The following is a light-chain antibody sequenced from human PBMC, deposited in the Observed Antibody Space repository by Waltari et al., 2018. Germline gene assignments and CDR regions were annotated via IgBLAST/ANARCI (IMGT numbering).Light chain of an antibody. J-gene: IGLJ2*01. Sequence: SSELTQDPAVSVALGQTVRITCQGDSLRRDYASWYQQKPGQAPILVIHGKNNLPSVIPDRFSGSSSGNTSSLTITGAQAEDEADYYCNSRDNSGDHARVFGGGTKLTVL. CDR1: SLRRDY. V-gene: IGLV3-19*01. CDR3: NSRDNSGDHARV. CDR2: GKN.